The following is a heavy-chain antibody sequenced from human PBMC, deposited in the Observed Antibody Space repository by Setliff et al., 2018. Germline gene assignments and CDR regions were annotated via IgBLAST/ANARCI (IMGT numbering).Heavy chain of an antibody. V-gene: IGHV3-74*01. J-gene: IGHJ4*02. Sequence: GGSLRLSCAASGFTLRDNWMNWVRQGPGKGLVWVSYINNDGSSTVYADSVKGRSTISRDNAKNTLYLQMDSLRAEDTATYYCARGSYSSSFGGQGTLVTVSS. CDR3: ARGSYSSSF. CDR2: INNDGSST. CDR1: GFTLRDNW. D-gene: IGHD6-6*01.